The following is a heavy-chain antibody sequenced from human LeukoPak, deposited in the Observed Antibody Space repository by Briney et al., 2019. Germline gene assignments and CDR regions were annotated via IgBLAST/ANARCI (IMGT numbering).Heavy chain of an antibody. CDR3: AKKGVTVTTMCIDY. D-gene: IGHD4-17*01. Sequence: GGSLRLSCVASGFTFSSYAMSWVRQAPGKGLEWVSAISGSGGSTYYADSVKGRFTISRDNSKNTLYLQMNSLRAEDTAVYYCAKKGVTVTTMCIDYWGQGTLVTVSS. J-gene: IGHJ4*02. CDR1: GFTFSSYA. CDR2: ISGSGGST. V-gene: IGHV3-23*01.